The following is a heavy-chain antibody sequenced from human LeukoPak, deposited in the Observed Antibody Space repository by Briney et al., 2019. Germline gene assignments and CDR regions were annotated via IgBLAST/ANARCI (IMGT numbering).Heavy chain of an antibody. CDR3: ARGLFWYFDY. CDR2: INHSGST. CDR1: GGSFSGYY. D-gene: IGHD2/OR15-2a*01. Sequence: PSETLSLTCAVYGGSFSGYYWSWIRQPPGKGLEWIGEINHSGSTNYNPSLKSRVTISVDTSKNHFSLKLSSVTAADTAVYYCARGLFWYFDYWGQGTLVTVSS. J-gene: IGHJ4*02. V-gene: IGHV4-34*01.